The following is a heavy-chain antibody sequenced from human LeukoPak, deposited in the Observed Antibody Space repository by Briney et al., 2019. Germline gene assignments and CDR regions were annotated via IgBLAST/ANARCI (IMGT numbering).Heavy chain of an antibody. CDR1: GGSISSYY. Sequence: SETLSLTCTVSGGSISSYYWSWIRQPAGKGLEWIGRIYTSGSTNYNPSPKSRVTMSVDTSKNQFSLKLSSVTAADTAVYYCARVGDYVWGSYRSNWFDPWGQGTLVTVSS. V-gene: IGHV4-4*07. CDR2: IYTSGST. J-gene: IGHJ5*02. D-gene: IGHD3-16*02. CDR3: ARVGDYVWGSYRSNWFDP.